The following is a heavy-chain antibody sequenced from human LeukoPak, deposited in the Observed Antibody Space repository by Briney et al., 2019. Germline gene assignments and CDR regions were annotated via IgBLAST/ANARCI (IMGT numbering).Heavy chain of an antibody. CDR1: GGTFSSYA. CDR3: ARSDLNYDIPWPMIARFDY. CDR2: IIPIFGTA. J-gene: IGHJ4*02. V-gene: IGHV1-69*13. Sequence: GASVKVSCKASGGTFSSYAISWVRQAPGQGLEWMGGIIPIFGTANYAQKFQGRVTITADESTSTAYMELSSLRSEDTAVYYCARSDLNYDIPWPMIARFDYWGQGTLVTVSS. D-gene: IGHD3-9*01.